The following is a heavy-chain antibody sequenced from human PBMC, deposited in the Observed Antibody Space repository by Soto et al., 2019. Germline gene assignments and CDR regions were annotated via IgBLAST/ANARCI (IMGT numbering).Heavy chain of an antibody. CDR2: FDPEDGET. J-gene: IGHJ3*02. D-gene: IGHD1-20*01. Sequence: ASVKVSCKVSGYTLTELSMHWVRQAPGKGLEWMGGFDPEDGETIYAQKFQGRVTMTEDTSTDTAYMELSSLRSEDTAVYYCATDTGRYNWNLGAFDIWGQGTMVTVS. CDR1: GYTLTELS. V-gene: IGHV1-24*01. CDR3: ATDTGRYNWNLGAFDI.